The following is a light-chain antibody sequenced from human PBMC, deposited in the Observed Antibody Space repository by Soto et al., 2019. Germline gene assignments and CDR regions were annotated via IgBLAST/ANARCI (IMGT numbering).Light chain of an antibody. V-gene: IGKV1-5*01. CDR3: QHCAFYSWT. CDR1: QNIGTW. CDR2: DVS. Sequence: DIQMTQSPSILSASVGDRVTITCRASQNIGTWLAWYQQKPGRAPKLLIFDVSSLQSGVPSRFSGSGSGTEFTLTISSLQPDDSATYTCQHCAFYSWTFGQGTKVEIK. J-gene: IGKJ1*01.